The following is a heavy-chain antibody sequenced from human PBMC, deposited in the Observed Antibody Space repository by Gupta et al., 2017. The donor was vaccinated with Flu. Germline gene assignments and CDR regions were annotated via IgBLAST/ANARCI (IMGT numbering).Heavy chain of an antibody. V-gene: IGHV4-59*01. CDR2: IFYSGRA. CDR3: ARRVDYVDAFDV. CDR1: GGSLGSYY. D-gene: IGHD3-16*01. J-gene: IGHJ3*01. Sequence: QVQLQESGPGLVKPSETLSLTCTVSGGSLGSYYWNWIRQPPGKEMEWTGYIFYSGRANYNPSLKSRVNMSVETARNQFSLNLSYVTEADTALYYCARRVDYVDAFDVWGQGTMVTVS.